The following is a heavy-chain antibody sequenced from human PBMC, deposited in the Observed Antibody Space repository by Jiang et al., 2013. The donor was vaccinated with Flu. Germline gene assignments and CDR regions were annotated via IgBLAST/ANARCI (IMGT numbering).Heavy chain of an antibody. V-gene: IGHV5-51*01. J-gene: IGHJ6*02. D-gene: IGHD2-2*02. CDR3: ARLRIGAYCSSTSCYTSGSYYYYGMDV. Sequence: GAEVKKPGESLKISCKGSGYSFTSYWIGWVRQMPGKGLEWMGIIYPGDSDTRYSPSFQGQVTISADKSISTAYLQWSSLKASDTAMYYCARLRIGAYCSSTSCYTSGSYYYYGMDVWGQGTTVTVSS. CDR1: GYSFTSYW. CDR2: IYPGDSDT.